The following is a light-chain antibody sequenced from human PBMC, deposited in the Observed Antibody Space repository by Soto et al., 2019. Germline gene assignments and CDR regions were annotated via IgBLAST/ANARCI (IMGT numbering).Light chain of an antibody. CDR2: GIS. CDR1: QSVSNS. J-gene: IGKJ2*01. CDR3: QQGSDWPPRYT. V-gene: IGKV3-11*01. Sequence: EMVLTQSPATLSLSPGERVTLSCRASQSVSNSLVWYQQKAGQAPRLLIYGISYRATGVPARFNGSGSGTDFTLTNSSLEPEDFAIYYCQQGSDWPPRYTFGQGTKLEI.